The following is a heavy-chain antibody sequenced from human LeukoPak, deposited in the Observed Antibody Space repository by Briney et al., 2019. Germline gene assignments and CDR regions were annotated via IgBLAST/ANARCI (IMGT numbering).Heavy chain of an antibody. Sequence: GASVKVSCKASGYTFTNYGISWVRQAPGQGLEWMGWITAYNGNTNYAQKLQGRVTMTTDTHTSTDYMELRSLRSDDTAVYYCARDRGINMIVVGLFDYWGQGTLVTVSS. CDR3: ARDRGINMIVVGLFDY. V-gene: IGHV1-18*01. CDR1: GYTFTNYG. CDR2: ITAYNGNT. J-gene: IGHJ4*02. D-gene: IGHD3-22*01.